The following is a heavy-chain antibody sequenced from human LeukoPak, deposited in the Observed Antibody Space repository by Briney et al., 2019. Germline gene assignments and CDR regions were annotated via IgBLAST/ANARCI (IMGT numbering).Heavy chain of an antibody. J-gene: IGHJ4*02. CDR3: ARVSTMVRGALDY. CDR1: GGSISSGDYY. D-gene: IGHD3-10*01. Sequence: PSETLSLTCTVSGGSISSGDYYWSWIRQPPGKGLEWIGYIYYSGSTYYNPSLKSRVTISVDTSKNQFSLKLSSVTAADTAVYYCARVSTMVRGALDYWGQGTLVTVSS. V-gene: IGHV4-30-4*01. CDR2: IYYSGST.